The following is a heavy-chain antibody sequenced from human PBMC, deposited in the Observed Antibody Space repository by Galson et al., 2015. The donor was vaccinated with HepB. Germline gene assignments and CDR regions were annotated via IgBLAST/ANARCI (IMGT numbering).Heavy chain of an antibody. D-gene: IGHD4/OR15-4a*01. V-gene: IGHV3-23*01. CDR3: ATTKFGSGAYWTFDI. CDR1: GFTFSYYA. J-gene: IGHJ3*02. CDR2: ITPSGDNT. Sequence: SLRLSCAASGFTFSYYAMAWVRQAPGKGLEWISAITPSGDNTYSADSMKGRFFISRDNAKNTLWLQMNSLRAEDTAVYYCATTKFGSGAYWTFDIWGQGTLVTDSS.